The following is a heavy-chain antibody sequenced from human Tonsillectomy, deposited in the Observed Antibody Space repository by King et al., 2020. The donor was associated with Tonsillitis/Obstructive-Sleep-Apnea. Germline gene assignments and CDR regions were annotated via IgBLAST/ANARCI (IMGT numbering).Heavy chain of an antibody. CDR2: IKEDGGEQ. D-gene: IGHD2-2*01. J-gene: IGHJ5*02. CDR3: ARETKYCSTTTCLNWFDP. V-gene: IGHV3-7*04. Sequence: VQLVESGGGLVQPGGSLRLSCVASEFSFRNYWMSWVRQAPGRGLEWVANIKEDGGEQYYVVSVEGRFTISRDNAKNSLYLQMNSLRAEDTAVYFCARETKYCSTTTCLNWFDPWGQGTLVTVSS. CDR1: EFSFRNYW.